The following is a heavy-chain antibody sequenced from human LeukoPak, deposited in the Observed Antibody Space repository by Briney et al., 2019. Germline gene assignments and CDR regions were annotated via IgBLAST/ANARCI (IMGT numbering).Heavy chain of an antibody. CDR1: GYTFTSYA. CDR2: INTNTGNP. J-gene: IGHJ5*02. CDR3: ARGGGGYCSSTSCYAPSWFDP. V-gene: IGHV7-4-1*02. Sequence: AASVKVSCKASGYTFTSYAMNWVRQAPGQGLEWMGWINTNTGNPTYAQGFTGRFVFSLDTSVSTAYLQISSLKAEDTAVYYCARGGGGYCSSTSCYAPSWFDPWGQGTLVTVSS. D-gene: IGHD2-2*01.